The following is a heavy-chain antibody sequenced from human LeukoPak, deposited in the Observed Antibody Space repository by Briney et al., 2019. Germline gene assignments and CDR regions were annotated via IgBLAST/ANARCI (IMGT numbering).Heavy chain of an antibody. V-gene: IGHV3-33*01. J-gene: IGHJ4*02. CDR2: IWSDGTNK. Sequence: PGGSLRLSCAAAGFTFNHYGMHWVRQAPGKGLEWVAVIWSDGTNKYYADSVKGRFTTSRDDSEKQVYLQMNSLKPEDTAVYFCARDAQRGFDYSNSLKYWGQGTPVTVST. D-gene: IGHD4-11*01. CDR3: ARDAQRGFDYSNSLKY. CDR1: GFTFNHYG.